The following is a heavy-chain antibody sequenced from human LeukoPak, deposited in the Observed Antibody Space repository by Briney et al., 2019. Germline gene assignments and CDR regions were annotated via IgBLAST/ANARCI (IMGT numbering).Heavy chain of an antibody. J-gene: IGHJ4*02. V-gene: IGHV4-31*03. Sequence: SETLSLACTVAGDSMGSGGDCCGWIRRHPGKGLVWSGYIYYSGNTTYNPSLKSRVTLSVDTSKNQFSLNLSSVTAADTAVYYCARSERYNSGRYFYSDYWGQGTLVTASS. D-gene: IGHD6-19*01. CDR3: ARSERYNSGRYFYSDY. CDR1: GDSMGSGGDC. CDR2: IYYSGNT.